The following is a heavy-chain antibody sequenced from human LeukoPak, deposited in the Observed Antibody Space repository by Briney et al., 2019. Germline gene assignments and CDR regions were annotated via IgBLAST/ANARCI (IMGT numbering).Heavy chain of an antibody. CDR3: ARDLPFDSSGSKRLDY. CDR2: ISSSSSTI. J-gene: IGHJ4*02. V-gene: IGHV3-48*04. CDR1: GFTFSSYS. Sequence: PGRSLRLSCAASGFTFSSYSMNWVRQAPGKGLEWVSYISSSSSTIYYADSVKGRFTISRDNAKNSLYLQMNSLRAEDTAVYYCARDLPFDSSGSKRLDYWGQGTLVTVSS. D-gene: IGHD3-22*01.